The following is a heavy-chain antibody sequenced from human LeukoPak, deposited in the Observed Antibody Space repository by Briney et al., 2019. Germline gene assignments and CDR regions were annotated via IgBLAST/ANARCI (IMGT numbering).Heavy chain of an antibody. J-gene: IGHJ4*02. D-gene: IGHD3-3*01. Sequence: ASVKVSCKASGYTFTSYAMNWVRQAPGQGLEWMGWINTNTGNPTYAQGFTGRFVFSLDTSVSTAYLQISSLKAEDTAVYYCARGYYDFWSGYSTFDYWAREPWSPSPQ. CDR2: INTNTGNP. CDR3: ARGYYDFWSGYSTFDY. V-gene: IGHV7-4-1*02. CDR1: GYTFTSYA.